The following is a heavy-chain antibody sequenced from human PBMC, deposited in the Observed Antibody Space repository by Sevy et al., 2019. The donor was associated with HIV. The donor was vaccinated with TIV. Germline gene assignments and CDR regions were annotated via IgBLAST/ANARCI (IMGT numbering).Heavy chain of an antibody. D-gene: IGHD2-15*01. V-gene: IGHV3-9*01. CDR3: AKDRGGATQDYYYYGLDV. CDR2: ISWNSGSI. J-gene: IGHJ6*02. CDR1: GFTFDDYA. Sequence: GGSLRLSCAASGFTFDDYAMHWVRQAPGKGLEWVSGISWNSGSIVYSDSVKGRFTISRDNAKNSLYLQMNSLRAEDTALYHCAKDRGGATQDYYYYGLDVWGQGTTVTVSS.